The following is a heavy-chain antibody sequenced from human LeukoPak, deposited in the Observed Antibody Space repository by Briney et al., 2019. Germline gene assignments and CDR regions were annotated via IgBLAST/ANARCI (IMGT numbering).Heavy chain of an antibody. Sequence: PSETLSLTCTVSGGSISSGGYYWSWIRQPPGKGLEWIGEINHSGSTNYNPSLKSRVTISVDTSKNQFSLKLSSVTAADTAVYYCARFRRKGITGYYWYFDLWGRGTLVTVSS. J-gene: IGHJ2*01. V-gene: IGHV4-39*07. CDR2: INHSGST. CDR1: GGSISSGGYY. D-gene: IGHD1-20*01. CDR3: ARFRRKGITGYYWYFDL.